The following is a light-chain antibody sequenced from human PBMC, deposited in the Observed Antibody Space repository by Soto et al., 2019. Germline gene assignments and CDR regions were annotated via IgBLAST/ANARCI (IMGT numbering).Light chain of an antibody. CDR3: HYYGGSPT. CDR1: QTFVSTY. Sequence: ELVLTQSPGTLSLSPGHRATLSCRASQTFVSTYLAWYQQNPGQAPRLLIYDASNRATGIPDRFSGSGSGPDFTLTISRLEPEDFAVYYCHYYGGSPTFGGGTKVEV. V-gene: IGKV3-20*01. J-gene: IGKJ4*01. CDR2: DAS.